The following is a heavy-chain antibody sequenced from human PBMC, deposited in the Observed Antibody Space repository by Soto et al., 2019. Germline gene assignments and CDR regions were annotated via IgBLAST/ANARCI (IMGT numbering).Heavy chain of an antibody. J-gene: IGHJ4*02. CDR2: IYYTGRT. CDR3: ATMSSSGYPLDY. CDR1: GGSVSSGSYY. V-gene: IGHV4-61*01. D-gene: IGHD3-22*01. Sequence: QVQLQESGPGLVKPSETLSLTCIVSGGSVSSGSYYWSWTRQPPGKGLEWIGFIYYTGRTSYNPSLKSRVSISVDTSKNQFSLKLSSVTAADTAVYFCATMSSSGYPLDYWGRGTLVTVSS.